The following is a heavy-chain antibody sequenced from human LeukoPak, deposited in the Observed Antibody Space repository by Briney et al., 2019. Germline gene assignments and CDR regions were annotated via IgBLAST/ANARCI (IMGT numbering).Heavy chain of an antibody. CDR1: GFIFSSYA. J-gene: IGHJ4*02. Sequence: GGSLRLSCAASGFIFSSYAMSWVRQAPGQGLERVSAISGSGANTYYVDSVKGRFSIFRDNSKNTLYLQMNSLRAEDTAVYYCAKAGSGNFFDYWGQGILVTVSS. CDR3: AKAGSGNFFDY. CDR2: ISGSGANT. D-gene: IGHD3-10*01. V-gene: IGHV3-23*01.